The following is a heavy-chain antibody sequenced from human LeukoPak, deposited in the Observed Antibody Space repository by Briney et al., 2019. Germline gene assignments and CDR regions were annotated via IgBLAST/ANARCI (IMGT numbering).Heavy chain of an antibody. CDR3: ARGARYYYDSSGYYDDY. V-gene: IGHV3-74*01. J-gene: IGHJ4*02. CDR2: INSDGSST. CDR1: GFTFSSYW. D-gene: IGHD3-22*01. Sequence: PGGSLRLSCAASGFTFSSYWMHWVRQAPGKGLVWVSRINSDGSSTSYADSVKGRFTISRDNAKNTLYLQMNSLRAEDTAVYYCARGARYYYDSSGYYDDYWGQGTLVTVSS.